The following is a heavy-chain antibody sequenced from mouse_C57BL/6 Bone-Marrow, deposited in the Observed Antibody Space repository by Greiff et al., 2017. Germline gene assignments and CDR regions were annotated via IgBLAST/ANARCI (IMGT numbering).Heavy chain of an antibody. CDR2: IWSDGST. J-gene: IGHJ4*01. CDR3: ARSIYYYGSSYVDYAMDY. D-gene: IGHD1-1*01. Sequence: VMLVESGPGLVAPSQSLSITCTVSGFSLTSYGVHWVRQPTGKGLEWLVVIWSDGSTTYNSALKSRLSISKDNSKSQVFLKMNSLQTDDTAMYYCARSIYYYGSSYVDYAMDYWGQGTSVTVSS. CDR1: GFSLTSYG. V-gene: IGHV2-6*03.